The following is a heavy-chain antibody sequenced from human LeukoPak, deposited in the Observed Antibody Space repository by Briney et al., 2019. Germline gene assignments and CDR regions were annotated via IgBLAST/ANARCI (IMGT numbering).Heavy chain of an antibody. J-gene: IGHJ6*02. CDR2: INPNSGDT. CDR3: ARDGNMAV. CDR1: GYTFTVYY. V-gene: IGHV1-2*02. Sequence: ASVKVSCKSSGYTFTVYYMRWLRQAPGQGLKWMGWINPNSGDTNYAQKFQCRVTWTRDTSTRSAFMAPSRLRSDDTAVSYCARDGNMAVWGQGTTVTVSS.